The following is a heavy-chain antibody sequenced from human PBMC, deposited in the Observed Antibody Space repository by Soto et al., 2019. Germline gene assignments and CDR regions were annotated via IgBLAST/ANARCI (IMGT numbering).Heavy chain of an antibody. D-gene: IGHD6-6*01. Sequence: GASVKVSCKASGYTFTGYYMHWVRQAPGQGLEWMGWINPNSGGTNYARKFQGWVTMTRDTSISTAYMELSRLRSDDTAVYYCACSSGYYYYGMDVWGQGTTVTVSS. CDR1: GYTFTGYY. J-gene: IGHJ6*02. CDR2: INPNSGGT. CDR3: ACSSGYYYYGMDV. V-gene: IGHV1-2*04.